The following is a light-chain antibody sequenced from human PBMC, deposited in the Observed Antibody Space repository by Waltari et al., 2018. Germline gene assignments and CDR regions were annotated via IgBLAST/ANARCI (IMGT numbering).Light chain of an antibody. Sequence: QSALTQPASVSGSPGQSITIPCTGTSSDVGNYNLFCSYQQHPGKAPKLMIYGVNKRPSGVPDRFSDSKSGNTASLTISGLQAEDEADYYCCSYVSGSTFEFGGGTTVTVL. CDR1: SSDVGNYNL. V-gene: IGLV2-23*02. CDR2: GVN. CDR3: CSYVSGSTFE. J-gene: IGLJ2*01.